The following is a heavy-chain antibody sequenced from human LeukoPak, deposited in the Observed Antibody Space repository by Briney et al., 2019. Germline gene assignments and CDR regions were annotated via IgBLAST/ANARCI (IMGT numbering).Heavy chain of an antibody. D-gene: IGHD5-12*01. CDR2: ITGSGSGT. CDR3: ARGGGYSGYLFYFDS. V-gene: IGHV3-23*01. CDR1: GPTFIVYA. J-gene: IGHJ4*02. Sequence: GGSLRLSCAASGPTFIVYAMSWVRQAPGKGLEWVSGITGSGSGTYYADSVKGPFTISRDNSKNTLFLQMHSLSAEDTAVFYFARGGGYSGYLFYFDSWGQGTLVSVSS.